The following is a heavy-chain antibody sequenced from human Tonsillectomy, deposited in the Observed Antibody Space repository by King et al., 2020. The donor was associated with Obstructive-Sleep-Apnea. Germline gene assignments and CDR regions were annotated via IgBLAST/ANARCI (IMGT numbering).Heavy chain of an antibody. CDR3: VKAGSISWYDY. CDR1: GFTFSSYT. CDR2: INNSGGRT. V-gene: IGHV3-23*04. J-gene: IGHJ4*02. D-gene: IGHD6-13*01. Sequence: VQLVESGGGLVQPGGSLRLSCAASGFTFSSYTMGWVRQAPEKGLEWVSDINNSGGRTNYTDSVKGRFTISRDNSKTTLYLQMNTLRAEETAVYYCVKAGSISWYDYWGQGTLVTVSS.